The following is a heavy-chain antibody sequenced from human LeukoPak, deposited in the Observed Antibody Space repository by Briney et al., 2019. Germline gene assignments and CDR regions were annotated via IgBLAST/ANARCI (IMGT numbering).Heavy chain of an antibody. Sequence: PGGSLRLSCAASGFTFSSSAMHWVRQAPGKGLEWVAVISYDGSNKYYADSVKGRFTISRDNSKNTLYLQMNSLRAEDTAVYYCARDAGSGWYFDYWGQGTLVTVSS. D-gene: IGHD6-19*01. V-gene: IGHV3-30-3*01. CDR3: ARDAGSGWYFDY. J-gene: IGHJ4*02. CDR2: ISYDGSNK. CDR1: GFTFSSSA.